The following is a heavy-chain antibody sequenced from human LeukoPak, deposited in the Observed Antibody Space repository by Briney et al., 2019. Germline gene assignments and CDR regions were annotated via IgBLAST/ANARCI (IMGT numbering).Heavy chain of an antibody. CDR3: ARRYYYNLGSFPFDF. CDR1: GGPFSGYF. J-gene: IGHJ4*02. CDR2: IHNSGSN. Sequence: SETLSLTCAVSGGPFSGYFWSWIRQPPGKGLEWIGEIHNSGSNNYNPSLNSRVTISEDTSKNQIYLNLRSVTAADTAVYYCARRYYYNLGSFPFDFWGQGTLVTVSS. V-gene: IGHV4-34*01. D-gene: IGHD3-10*01.